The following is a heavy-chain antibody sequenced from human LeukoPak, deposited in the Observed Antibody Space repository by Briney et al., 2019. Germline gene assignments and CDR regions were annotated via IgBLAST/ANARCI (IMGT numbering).Heavy chain of an antibody. Sequence: GGSLRLSCAASGITFGNNWMHWVRQGPGEGLVWISRINSDGGGAIYADSVKGRFTVSRDNAKNTLYLQMNSLRAEDTAVYYCARDVPHNWFDTWGQGTLVTVSS. CDR3: ARDVPHNWFDT. CDR2: INSDGGGA. J-gene: IGHJ5*02. CDR1: GITFGNNW. V-gene: IGHV3-74*01.